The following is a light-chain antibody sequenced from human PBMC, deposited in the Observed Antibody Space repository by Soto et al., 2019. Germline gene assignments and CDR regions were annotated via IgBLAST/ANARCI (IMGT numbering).Light chain of an antibody. CDR2: ENN. CDR1: SSNIENNY. J-gene: IGLJ1*01. CDR3: AAWDSSLSGGV. Sequence: QSVLTQPPSVSAAPGQRVTISCSGSSSNIENNYVSWYRQLPGTAPKLLIYENNKRPSGIPDRFSGSKSSTSATLGSTGLETGDEAYYYCAAWDSSLSGGVFGTGTKVTVL. V-gene: IGLV1-51*02.